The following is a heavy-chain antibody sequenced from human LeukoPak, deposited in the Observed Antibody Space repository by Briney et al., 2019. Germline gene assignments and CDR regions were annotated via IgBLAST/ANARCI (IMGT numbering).Heavy chain of an antibody. V-gene: IGHV4-4*02. Sequence: TSETLSLTCAVSGGSISSSNWWSWVRQPPGKGLEWIGEIYHSGSTNYNPSLKSRVTISVDKSKNHFSLKLSSVTAADTAVYYCARDSGVAGTYGYWGQGTLVTVSS. J-gene: IGHJ4*02. CDR1: GGSISSSNW. CDR2: IYHSGST. CDR3: ARDSGVAGTYGY. D-gene: IGHD6-19*01.